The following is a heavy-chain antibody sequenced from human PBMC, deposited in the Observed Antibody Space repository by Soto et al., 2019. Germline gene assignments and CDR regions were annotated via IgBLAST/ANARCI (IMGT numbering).Heavy chain of an antibody. CDR1: GFTFSTYV. CDR3: AKVPAPYRYYFDY. J-gene: IGHJ4*02. V-gene: IGHV3-23*01. D-gene: IGHD3-16*02. Sequence: GGSLRLSCAASGFTFSTYVMAWVRQAPGKGLEWVSMISDSGDTTYYADSVKGRFTISRDNSKNTVYLQMTSLTAEDTGIYFCAKVPAPYRYYFDYWGQGTLVTVSS. CDR2: ISDSGDTT.